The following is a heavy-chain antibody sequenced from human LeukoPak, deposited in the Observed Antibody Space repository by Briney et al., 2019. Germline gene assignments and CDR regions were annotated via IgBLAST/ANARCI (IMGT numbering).Heavy chain of an antibody. J-gene: IGHJ4*02. D-gene: IGHD4-17*01. CDR1: GVAVSGYA. CDR2: ISGSGGST. Sequence: GGSLALACPVSGVAVSGYAMGCGRRRPGKGLEWVSAISGSGGSTYYAGSVKGRFTISRANSKNTLYLQMNSLRAEDTAVYYCANSRTWLYADFGPRCDYWGQGTLVTVSS. V-gene: IGHV3-23*01. CDR3: ANSRTWLYADFGPRCDY.